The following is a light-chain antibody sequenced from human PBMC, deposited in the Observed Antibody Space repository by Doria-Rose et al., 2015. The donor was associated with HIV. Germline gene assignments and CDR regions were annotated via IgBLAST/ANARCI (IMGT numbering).Light chain of an antibody. CDR2: GST. CDR3: QSYDSRLSVYV. CDR1: SSNIGAGFD. J-gene: IGLJ1*01. Sequence: QSVVTQPPSVSGAPGQRVAISCTGSSSNIGAGFDVNWYQQYPGTDPKLLIHGSTNRPSGVPDRFAGSKSGTSASLAISGLRAGDEADYYCQSYDSRLSVYVFGTGTKVTVL. V-gene: IGLV1-40*02.